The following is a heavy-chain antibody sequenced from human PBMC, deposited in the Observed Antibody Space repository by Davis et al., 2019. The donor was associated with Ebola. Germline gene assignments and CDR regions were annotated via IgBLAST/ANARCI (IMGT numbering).Heavy chain of an antibody. CDR2: IIPILGIA. D-gene: IGHD6-13*01. CDR1: GGTFSSYA. J-gene: IGHJ2*01. V-gene: IGHV1-69*10. Sequence: SVKVSCKASGGTFSSYAISWVRQAPGQGLEWMGGIIPILGIANYAQKFQGRVTITADESTSTAYMELSSLRSEDTAVYYCARELAAAGTGYFDLWGRGTLVTVSS. CDR3: ARELAAAGTGYFDL.